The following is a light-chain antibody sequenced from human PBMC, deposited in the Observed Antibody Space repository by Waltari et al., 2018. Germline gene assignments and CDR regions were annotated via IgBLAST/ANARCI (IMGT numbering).Light chain of an antibody. CDR1: SSDVGSSNS. J-gene: IGLJ3*02. CDR3: SSESSDKVVL. CDR2: DVS. V-gene: IGLV2-14*03. Sequence: QSALTQPASVSGSPGQSVTISCTGTSSDVGSSNSVSWYQDHPGQGPKVIIYDVSDRRSRVSARVSGSKSGNTASLTISGLQAEDEADYYCSSESSDKVVLFGGGTKVTVL.